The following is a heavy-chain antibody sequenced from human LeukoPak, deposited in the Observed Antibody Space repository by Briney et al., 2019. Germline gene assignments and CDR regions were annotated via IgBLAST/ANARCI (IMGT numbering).Heavy chain of an antibody. D-gene: IGHD6-19*01. V-gene: IGHV3-23*01. CDR2: ISERGGST. CDR3: TSGSSGWWDSMDV. CDR1: GITLSNYG. Sequence: GGSLRLSCVVSGITLSNYGMSWVRQAPGKGLEWVTGISERGGSTNYADSVKGRFIISRDTSKNTVYLQMNSLRVEDTAVYYCTSGSSGWWDSMDVWGQGTTVTVSS. J-gene: IGHJ6*02.